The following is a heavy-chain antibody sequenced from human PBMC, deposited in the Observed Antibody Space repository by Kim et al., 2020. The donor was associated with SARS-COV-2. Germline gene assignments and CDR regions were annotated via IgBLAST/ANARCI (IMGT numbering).Heavy chain of an antibody. Sequence: ASVKVSCKASGYTFTSYDINWVRQATGQGLEWMGWMNPNSGNTGYAQKFQGRVTMTRNTSISTAYMELSSLRSEDTAVYYCARVEYGSGGFDIWGQGTMVTVSS. CDR1: GYTFTSYD. V-gene: IGHV1-8*01. CDR2: MNPNSGNT. D-gene: IGHD3-10*01. CDR3: ARVEYGSGGFDI. J-gene: IGHJ3*02.